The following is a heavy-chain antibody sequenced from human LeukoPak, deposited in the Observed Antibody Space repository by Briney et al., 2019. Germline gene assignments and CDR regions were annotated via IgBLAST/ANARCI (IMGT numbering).Heavy chain of an antibody. CDR1: GGSFGGYY. CDR2: INPRGST. CDR3: ARRRLGYYFDY. Sequence: SETLSLTCGVYGGSFGGYYWSWIRQPPGKGLEWVGEINPRGSTNYNPSLKSRVTLSADTSKNQFSLTLNSVTAADTAVYYCARRRLGYYFDYWGQGTLVTVSS. D-gene: IGHD5-24*01. V-gene: IGHV4-34*01. J-gene: IGHJ4*02.